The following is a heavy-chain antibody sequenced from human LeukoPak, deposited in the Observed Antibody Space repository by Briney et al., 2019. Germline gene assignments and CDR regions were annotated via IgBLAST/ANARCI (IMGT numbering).Heavy chain of an antibody. V-gene: IGHV3-30*02. J-gene: IGHJ4*02. CDR3: AKDLFYCSSTSCYPGAEALFDY. CDR2: IRYYGSNK. Sequence: TGGSLRLYCAASGFTFSSYGMHWVRQAPGKGLEWVAFIRYYGSNKYYADSVKGRFTISRDNSKNTLYLQMNSLRAEDTAVYYCAKDLFYCSSTSCYPGAEALFDYWGQGTLVTVSS. D-gene: IGHD2-2*01. CDR1: GFTFSSYG.